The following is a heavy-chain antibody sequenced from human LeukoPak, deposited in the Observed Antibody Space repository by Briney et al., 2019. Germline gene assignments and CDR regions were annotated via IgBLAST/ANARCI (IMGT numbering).Heavy chain of an antibody. Sequence: GASVKVSCKASGYTFTSYGISWVRQAPGQGLEWMGWISAYNGNTNYAQKLQGRVTMTTDTSTSTAYMELRSLRSDDTAVYYCARAYGSGSSPISYVFDPWGQGTLVTVSS. CDR1: GYTFTSYG. CDR2: ISAYNGNT. D-gene: IGHD3-10*01. J-gene: IGHJ5*02. CDR3: ARAYGSGSSPISYVFDP. V-gene: IGHV1-18*01.